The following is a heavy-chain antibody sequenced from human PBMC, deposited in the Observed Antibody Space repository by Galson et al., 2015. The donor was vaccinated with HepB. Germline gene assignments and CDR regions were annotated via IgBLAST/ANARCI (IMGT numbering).Heavy chain of an antibody. D-gene: IGHD6-13*01. Sequence: SLRLSCAASGFTFSSYGMHWVRQAPGKGLEWVAVISYDGSNKYYADSVKGRFTISRDNSKNTLYLQMNSLRAEDTAVYYCAKVPSYSSSWYTDYWGLGTLVTVSS. CDR1: GFTFSSYG. CDR2: ISYDGSNK. CDR3: AKVPSYSSSWYTDY. V-gene: IGHV3-30*18. J-gene: IGHJ4*02.